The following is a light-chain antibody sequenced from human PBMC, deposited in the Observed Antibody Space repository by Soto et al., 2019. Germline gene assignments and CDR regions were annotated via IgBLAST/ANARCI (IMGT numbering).Light chain of an antibody. V-gene: IGLV2-23*01. J-gene: IGLJ3*02. CDR3: FAYAGHSTWV. CDR2: EGS. CDR1: SSDVGTYNL. Sequence: QSALTQPASVSGSPGQSITISCTGTSSDVGTYNLVSWFQQHPGKAPKLMIYEGSKRPSGVSNRFSGSKSGNTASLTISGLQGEDEADYYCFAYAGHSTWVFGGGTQLTVL.